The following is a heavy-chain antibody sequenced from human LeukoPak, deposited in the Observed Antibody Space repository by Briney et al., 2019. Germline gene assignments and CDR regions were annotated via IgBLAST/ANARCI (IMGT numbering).Heavy chain of an antibody. CDR3: AKEEKYYDFWSGYYTSAGSFDY. Sequence: PGGSLRLSCAASGFTFSSYAMHWVRQAPGKGLEWVAVISYVGSNKYYADSVKGRFTISRDNSKNTLYLQMNSLRAEDTAVYYCAKEEKYYDFWSGYYTSAGSFDYWGQGTLVTVSS. D-gene: IGHD3-3*01. CDR1: GFTFSSYA. V-gene: IGHV3-30-3*01. CDR2: ISYVGSNK. J-gene: IGHJ4*02.